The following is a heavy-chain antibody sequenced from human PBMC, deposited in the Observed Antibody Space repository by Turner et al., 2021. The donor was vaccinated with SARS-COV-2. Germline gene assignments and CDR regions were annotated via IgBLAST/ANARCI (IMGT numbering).Heavy chain of an antibody. CDR2: ISHSGST. Sequence: QLQLQQWGAGLLKPSETLSLTCAAYVGSFRGYYSSWIRQSPGKGLEWIGEISHSGSTTYNPSLKSRVTLSVDRSKIQFSLRLSSGTAADTAVYYCARVNYGGVTVRDYYSYYGMDVWGQGTTVTVS. CDR3: ARVNYGGVTVRDYYSYYGMDV. J-gene: IGHJ6*02. D-gene: IGHD2-21*02. CDR1: VGSFRGYY. V-gene: IGHV4-34*01.